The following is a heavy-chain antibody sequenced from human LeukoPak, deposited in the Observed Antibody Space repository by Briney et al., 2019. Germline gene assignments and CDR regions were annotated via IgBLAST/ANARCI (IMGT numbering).Heavy chain of an antibody. D-gene: IGHD3-10*01. CDR2: INHSGST. CDR3: AGGPYGSGSYNGFDY. J-gene: IGHJ4*02. V-gene: IGHV4-34*01. Sequence: SETLSLTCAVYGGSFSGYYWSWIRQPPGKGLEWIGEINHSGSTNYNPSLKSRVTISVDTSKNQFSLKLSSVTAADTAVYYCAGGPYGSGSYNGFDYWGQGTLVTVSS. CDR1: GGSFSGYY.